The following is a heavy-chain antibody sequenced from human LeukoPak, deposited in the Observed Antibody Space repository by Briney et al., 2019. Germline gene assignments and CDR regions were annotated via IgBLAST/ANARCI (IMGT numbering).Heavy chain of an antibody. J-gene: IGHJ3*02. CDR3: ARDRIVGGSAFDI. CDR1: GYTFTSYY. Sequence: ASVKVSCNASGYTFTSYYMHWVRQAPGQGLEWMGIINPSGGSTSYAQKFQGRVTMTRDMSTSTVYMELSSLRSEDTAVYYCARDRIVGGSAFDIWGQGTMVTVSS. D-gene: IGHD1-26*01. CDR2: INPSGGST. V-gene: IGHV1-46*01.